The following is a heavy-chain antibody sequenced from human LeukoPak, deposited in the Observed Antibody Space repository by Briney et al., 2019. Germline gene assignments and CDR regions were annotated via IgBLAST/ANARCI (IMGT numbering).Heavy chain of an antibody. V-gene: IGHV3-23*01. J-gene: IGHJ4*02. CDR3: ANDHRLYYYDSSGYYGVNFDY. CDR2: ISGSGGST. CDR1: GVTFSSYA. D-gene: IGHD3-22*01. Sequence: GGSLRLSCAASGVTFSSYAMSWVRQAPGKGLEWVSAISGSGGSTYYADSVKGRFTISRDNSKNTLYLQMNSLRAEDTAVYYCANDHRLYYYDSSGYYGVNFDYWGRGTLVTVSS.